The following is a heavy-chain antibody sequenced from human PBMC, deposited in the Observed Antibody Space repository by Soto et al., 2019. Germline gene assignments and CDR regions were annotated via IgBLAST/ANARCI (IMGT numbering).Heavy chain of an antibody. J-gene: IGHJ6*02. D-gene: IGHD2-21*02. V-gene: IGHV2-5*02. Sequence: SGPTLVNPPQTLTLTCTFSAFSLSTGGVGVGWNRQPPGKALEWLALIYWDDDKRYSPSLRSRLTITKDTSKNQVVLTMTNMDPVDTATYFCIQSRCGGDCLQSYASYYYYGMDVWGQGTTVTVSS. CDR2: IYWDDDK. CDR3: IQSRCGGDCLQSYASYYYYGMDV. CDR1: AFSLSTGGVG.